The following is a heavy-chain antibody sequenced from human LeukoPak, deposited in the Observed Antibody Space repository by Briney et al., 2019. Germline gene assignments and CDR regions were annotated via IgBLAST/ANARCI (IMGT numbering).Heavy chain of an antibody. CDR3: AISLAYCGGDCYPGAFDI. V-gene: IGHV4-59*01. Sequence: SETLSLTCTVSGVSISSYYWSWIRQPPGKGLEWIGYIYYSGSTNYNPSLKSRVTISVDTSKNQFSLKLSSVTAADTAVYYCAISLAYCGGDCYPGAFDIWGQGTMVTVSS. D-gene: IGHD2-21*02. CDR1: GVSISSYY. J-gene: IGHJ3*02. CDR2: IYYSGST.